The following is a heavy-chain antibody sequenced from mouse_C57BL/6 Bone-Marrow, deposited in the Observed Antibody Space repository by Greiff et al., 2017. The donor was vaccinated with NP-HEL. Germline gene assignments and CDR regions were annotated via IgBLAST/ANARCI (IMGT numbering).Heavy chain of an antibody. V-gene: IGHV5-12*01. D-gene: IGHD1-1*01. CDR1: GFTFSDYY. Sequence: EVQLVESGGGLVQPGGSLKLSCAASGFTFSDYYMYWVRQTPEKRLEWVAYISNGGGSTYYPDTVKGRFTISRDNAKNTLYLQMSRLKSEDTAMYYCARDSYSSSLDVWGTETTLTVSS. CDR3: ARDSYSSSLDV. CDR2: ISNGGGST. J-gene: IGHJ1*03.